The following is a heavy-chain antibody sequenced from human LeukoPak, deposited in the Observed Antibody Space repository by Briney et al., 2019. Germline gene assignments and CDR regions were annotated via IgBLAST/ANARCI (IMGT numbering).Heavy chain of an antibody. CDR2: ISWNSGSI. J-gene: IGHJ4*02. Sequence: GGSLRLSCAASGFTFDDYAMHWVRQAPGKDLEWVSGISWNSGSIGYADSVKGRFTISRDNAKNSLYLQMNSLRAEDTALYYCAKGDGIAVAGSVSGYWGQGTLVTVSS. CDR3: AKGDGIAVAGSVSGY. V-gene: IGHV3-9*01. D-gene: IGHD6-19*01. CDR1: GFTFDDYA.